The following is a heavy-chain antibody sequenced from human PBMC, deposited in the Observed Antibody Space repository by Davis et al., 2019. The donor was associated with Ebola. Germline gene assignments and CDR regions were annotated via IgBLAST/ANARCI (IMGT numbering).Heavy chain of an antibody. CDR2: INPSGGST. CDR3: ARHDTMIVDAFDI. Sequence: AASVKVSCKASGYTFTSHYMHWVRQAPGQGLEWMGIINPSGGSTGYAQKFQGRVTMTRDTSTSTVHMALSSLRSEDTAVYYCARHDTMIVDAFDIWGQGTMVTVSS. V-gene: IGHV1-46*01. J-gene: IGHJ3*02. CDR1: GYTFTSHY. D-gene: IGHD3-22*01.